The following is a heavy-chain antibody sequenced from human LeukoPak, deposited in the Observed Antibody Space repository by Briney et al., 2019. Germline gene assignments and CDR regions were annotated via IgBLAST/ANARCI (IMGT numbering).Heavy chain of an antibody. CDR3: ARERGYSHYFDY. J-gene: IGHJ4*02. CDR1: GGSFSGYY. CDR2: INHSGST. Sequence: PSETLSLTCAVYGGSFSGYYWSWIRQPPGKGLEWIGEINHSGSTNYNPSLKSRVTISVDTSKNQFSLKLSSVTAADTAVYYCARERGYSHYFDYWGQGTLVTVSS. D-gene: IGHD3-22*01. V-gene: IGHV4-34*01.